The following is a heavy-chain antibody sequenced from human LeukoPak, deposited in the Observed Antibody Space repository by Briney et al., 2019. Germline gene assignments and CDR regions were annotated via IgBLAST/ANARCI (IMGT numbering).Heavy chain of an antibody. Sequence: GRSLRLSCAASGFTFSSYGMHWVRQAPGKGLEWVAVIWYDGSNKYYADSVKGRFTISRDNSKNTLYLQMSSLRAEDTAVYYCAKDGDYYDSSGYYYFDYWGQGTLVTVSS. CDR2: IWYDGSNK. D-gene: IGHD3-22*01. V-gene: IGHV3-33*06. J-gene: IGHJ4*02. CDR3: AKDGDYYDSSGYYYFDY. CDR1: GFTFSSYG.